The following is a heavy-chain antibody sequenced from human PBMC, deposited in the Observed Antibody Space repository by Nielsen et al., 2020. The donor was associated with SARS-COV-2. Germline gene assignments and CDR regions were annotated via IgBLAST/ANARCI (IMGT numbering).Heavy chain of an antibody. Sequence: WETLSLTCSVSGGPMHNYYWNWIRQPPGKGLEWIGYIHHSVYTIYNPSLNSRVTISVDTPKKQFTMQLSTVTAADTSVYYCARVRDYQRWDWYIDLWGHGTPVTVSS. D-gene: IGHD4-11*01. CDR2: IHHSVYT. CDR1: GGPMHNYY. CDR3: ARVRDYQRWDWYIDL. J-gene: IGHJ2*01. V-gene: IGHV4-59*01.